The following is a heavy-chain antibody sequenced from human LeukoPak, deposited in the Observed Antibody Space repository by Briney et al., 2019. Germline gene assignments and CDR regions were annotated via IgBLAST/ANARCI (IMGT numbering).Heavy chain of an antibody. V-gene: IGHV3-53*01. CDR3: AGYSEMDV. J-gene: IGHJ6*02. CDR1: GFTVSNNY. D-gene: IGHD2-2*02. CDR2: IYSGGST. Sequence: PGGSLRLSCAASGFTVSNNYMIWVRQAPGKGLEWVSLIYSGGSTYYSDSVRGRFATSRDNSKNTLYLQMSSLRAEDTAVYYCAGYSEMDVWGQGITVTVSS.